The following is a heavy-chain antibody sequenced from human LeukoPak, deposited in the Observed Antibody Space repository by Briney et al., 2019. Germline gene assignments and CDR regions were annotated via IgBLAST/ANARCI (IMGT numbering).Heavy chain of an antibody. CDR3: ARPVSLGYYYSMDV. V-gene: IGHV1-18*01. D-gene: IGHD3-16*01. CDR2: ISGYNGNT. CDR1: GYTPSDYG. J-gene: IGHJ6*02. Sequence: ASVKVSRKASGYTPSDYGISSVRQAPGQGLEWMGWISGYNGNTKYAQKFQGRVTMTTDTSTRTAYMELRSLRSDDTAVYYCARPVSLGYYYSMDVWGQGTTVTVSS.